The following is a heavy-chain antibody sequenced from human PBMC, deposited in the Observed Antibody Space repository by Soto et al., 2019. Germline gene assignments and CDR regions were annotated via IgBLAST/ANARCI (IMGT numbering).Heavy chain of an antibody. CDR2: ISASGDYT. CDR3: ARASGWRQVGVYNYGLDV. D-gene: IGHD2-8*01. V-gene: IGHV3-11*06. CDR1: GFFLSNNW. Sequence: QVQLVESGGGWVKPGASLRLSCIGSGFFLSNNWMTWIRQAPGKGLEWVSYISASGDYTIYADSLKGRFTISRDNARNSLWLQINSLTAEDTAVYYCARASGWRQVGVYNYGLDVWGQGTTVRVSS. J-gene: IGHJ6*02.